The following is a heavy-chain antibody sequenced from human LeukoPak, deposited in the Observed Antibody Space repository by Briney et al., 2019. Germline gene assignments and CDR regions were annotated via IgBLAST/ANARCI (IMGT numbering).Heavy chain of an antibody. J-gene: IGHJ6*02. Sequence: GGSLRLSCAASGFTFSSYGMHWVSQAPGKGLEWVAVIWYDGSNKYYADSVKGRFTISRDNSKNTLYLQMNSLRAEDTAVYYCARDILSAYCGGDCYPLNGMDVWGQGTTVTVSS. V-gene: IGHV3-33*01. CDR2: IWYDGSNK. CDR1: GFTFSSYG. D-gene: IGHD2-21*02. CDR3: ARDILSAYCGGDCYPLNGMDV.